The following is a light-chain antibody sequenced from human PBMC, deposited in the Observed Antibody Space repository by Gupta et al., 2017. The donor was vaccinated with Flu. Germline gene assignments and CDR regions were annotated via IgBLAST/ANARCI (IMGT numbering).Light chain of an antibody. CDR2: DDR. CDR1: NLGGVS. Sequence: SYVLTQPPSVSVAPGQTARITCGGHNLGGVSVPWYQQRPGQAPVLVVYDDRDRPSGIPERFSGSNSGSTATLTITRVEVGDEADYYCQVWDSSDDQVVFGGGTNLTVL. CDR3: QVWDSSDDQVV. J-gene: IGLJ2*01. V-gene: IGLV3-21*02.